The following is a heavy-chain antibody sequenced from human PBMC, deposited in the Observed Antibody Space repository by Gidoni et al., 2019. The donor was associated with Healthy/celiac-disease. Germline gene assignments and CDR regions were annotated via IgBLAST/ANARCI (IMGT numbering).Heavy chain of an antibody. J-gene: IGHJ3*02. CDR2: ISYDGSNK. D-gene: IGHD3-3*01. V-gene: IGHV3-30*18. CDR1: GFTFSSYG. CDR3: AKDRLEWLHDAFDI. Sequence: CAASGFTFSSYGMHWVRQAPGKGLEWVAVISYDGSNKYYADSVKGRFTISRDNSKNTLYLQMNSLRAEDTAVYYCAKDRLEWLHDAFDIWGQGTMVTVSS.